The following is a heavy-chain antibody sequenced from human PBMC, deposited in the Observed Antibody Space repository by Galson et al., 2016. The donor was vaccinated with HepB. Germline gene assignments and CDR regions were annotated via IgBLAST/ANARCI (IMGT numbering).Heavy chain of an antibody. CDR1: GDSISSSY. V-gene: IGHV4-59*01. Sequence: ETLSLTCTVSGDSISSSYWSWIRQPPGKGLEWIGYISKSGSTTYNPSLNSRVIISADRSTNRLSLKVSSVTAADTAVYYCARLRGTSGGSYEGLDHWGQGTLVTVAS. CDR3: ARLRGTSGGSYEGLDH. CDR2: ISKSGST. D-gene: IGHD2-15*01. J-gene: IGHJ5*02.